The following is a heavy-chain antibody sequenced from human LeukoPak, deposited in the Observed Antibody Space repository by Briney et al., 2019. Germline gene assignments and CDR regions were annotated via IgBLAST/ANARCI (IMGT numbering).Heavy chain of an antibody. CDR3: ARDPTPRYCSGGSCYTHYGMDV. D-gene: IGHD2-15*01. CDR2: ISSSSSYI. V-gene: IGHV3-21*01. Sequence: PGGSLRLSCAASGFTLSSYTMNWVRQAPGKGLEWVSSISSSSSYIYYADSVKGRLTISRDNAKNSLYLQMNSPRAEDTAVYYCARDPTPRYCSGGSCYTHYGMDVWAKGPRSPSP. CDR1: GFTLSSYT. J-gene: IGHJ6*02.